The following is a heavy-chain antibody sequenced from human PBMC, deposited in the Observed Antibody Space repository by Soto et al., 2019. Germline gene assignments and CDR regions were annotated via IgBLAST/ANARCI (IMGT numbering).Heavy chain of an antibody. D-gene: IGHD2-15*01. V-gene: IGHV4-34*01. J-gene: IGHJ4*02. CDR3: AREGYCSGGSCYSRTLDY. Sequence: PSETLSLTFAVYGGSFSGYYWSWIRQPPGKGLEWIGEINHSGSTNYNPSLKSRVTISVDTSKNQFSLKLSSVTAADTAVYYCAREGYCSGGSCYSRTLDYWGQGTLVTVSS. CDR1: GGSFSGYY. CDR2: INHSGST.